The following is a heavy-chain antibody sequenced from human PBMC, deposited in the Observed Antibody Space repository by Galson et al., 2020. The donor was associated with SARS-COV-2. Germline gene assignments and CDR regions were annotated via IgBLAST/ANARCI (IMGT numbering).Heavy chain of an antibody. CDR1: GFSFSGYW. D-gene: IGHD1-26*01. Sequence: GGSLRLSCAASGFSFSGYWMHWVRQAPGKGLVWVSRINTDGSSTSYADSVKGRFTISRDNAKNTLYLQMNSLRAEDTAVYYCARDAALVGATADYWGQGTLVTVSS. J-gene: IGHJ4*02. V-gene: IGHV3-74*01. CDR3: ARDAALVGATADY. CDR2: INTDGSST.